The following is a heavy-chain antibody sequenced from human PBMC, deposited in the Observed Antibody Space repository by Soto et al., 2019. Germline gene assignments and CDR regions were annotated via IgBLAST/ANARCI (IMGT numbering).Heavy chain of an antibody. D-gene: IGHD2-15*01. CDR3: ARSQGGSSSLDIYYYYYYGIDV. V-gene: IGHV1-69*01. CDR1: GGTFSSYA. CDR2: IIPIFGTA. Sequence: QVQLVQSGAEVKKPGSSVKVSCKAPGGTFSSYAISWVRQAPGQGLEWMGGIIPIFGTAKYAQKFQGRVTITADESTNTGYMELSSLRSEDTAVYYCARSQGGSSSLDIYYYYYYGIDVWGQGTTVTVSS. J-gene: IGHJ6*02.